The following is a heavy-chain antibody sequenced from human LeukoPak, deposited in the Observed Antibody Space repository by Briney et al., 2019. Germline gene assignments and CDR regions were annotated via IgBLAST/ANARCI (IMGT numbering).Heavy chain of an antibody. V-gene: IGHV4-39*01. CDR3: ASGAGVVVKGRYYGMDV. Sequence: SETLSLTCTVSGGSISSSSYYWGWIRQPPGKGLEWIGSIYYSGSTYYNPSLKSRVTISVDTSKNQFSLKLSSVTAADTAVYYCASGAGVVVKGRYYGMDVWGQGTTVTVSS. CDR2: IYYSGST. J-gene: IGHJ6*02. CDR1: GGSISSSSYY. D-gene: IGHD2-15*01.